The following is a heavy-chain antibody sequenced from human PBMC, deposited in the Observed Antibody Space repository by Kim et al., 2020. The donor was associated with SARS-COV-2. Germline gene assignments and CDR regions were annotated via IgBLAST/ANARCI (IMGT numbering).Heavy chain of an antibody. CDR3: ATLPMTGMLSRFDY. V-gene: IGHV1-24*01. J-gene: IGHJ4*02. CDR1: GYTLTELS. CDR2: FDPEDGET. D-gene: IGHD1-20*01. Sequence: ASVKVSCKVSGYTLTELSMHWVRQAPGKGLEWMGGFDPEDGETIYAQKFQGRVTMTEDTSTDTAYMELSSLRSEDTAVYYCATLPMTGMLSRFDYWGQGTLVTVSS.